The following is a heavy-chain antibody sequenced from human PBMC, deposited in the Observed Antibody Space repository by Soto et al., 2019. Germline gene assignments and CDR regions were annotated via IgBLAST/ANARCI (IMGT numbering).Heavy chain of an antibody. CDR2: TYYRSRWYN. D-gene: IGHD1-7*01. Sequence: SQTLSLTCAISGDSVSSNSAAWNWIRLSPSRGLEWLARTYYRSRWYNDYAVSVRSRITVNPDTSKNQFSLQLTSVTPDYTAVYYCAGTTSHQWYYMDVWGKGTTVTVSS. V-gene: IGHV6-1*01. CDR1: GDSVSSNSAA. CDR3: AGTTSHQWYYMDV. J-gene: IGHJ6*03.